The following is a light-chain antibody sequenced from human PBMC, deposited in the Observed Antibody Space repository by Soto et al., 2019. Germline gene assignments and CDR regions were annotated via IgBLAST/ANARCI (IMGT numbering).Light chain of an antibody. CDR3: QQYDTSPIT. CDR1: QSVSSDF. Sequence: EIVLTQSPGILSLSPGERATLSCRASQSVSSDFLAWYQQKPGQAPRLLIYGASTRATGIPDRFSGSGSETDFSLTISILEPEDVALYYCQQYDTSPITFGQGTRLQIK. CDR2: GAS. J-gene: IGKJ5*01. V-gene: IGKV3-20*01.